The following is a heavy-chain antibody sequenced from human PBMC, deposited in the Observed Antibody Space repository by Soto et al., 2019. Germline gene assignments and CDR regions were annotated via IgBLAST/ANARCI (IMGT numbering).Heavy chain of an antibody. CDR2: IWSDGSNQ. J-gene: IGHJ3*02. D-gene: IGHD2-21*02. CDR1: GLIFSSFG. V-gene: IGHV3-33*01. Sequence: GGSLRLSCAAAGLIFSSFGMHWVRQAPGKGLEWVAVIWSDGSNQYYADSVKGRFTISRDDSKNTLYLQMNSLKTEDTAVYYRTTQLAYCGGDCPPAFDIWGQGTMVNVSS. CDR3: TTQLAYCGGDCPPAFDI.